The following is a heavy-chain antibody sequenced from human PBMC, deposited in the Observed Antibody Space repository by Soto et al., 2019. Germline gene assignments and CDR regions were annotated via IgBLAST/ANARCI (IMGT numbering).Heavy chain of an antibody. CDR3: ARRRGTVAGIGGYFDQ. CDR2: INHSGST. J-gene: IGHJ4*02. Sequence: SETLSLTCAVYGGSFSGYYWSWIRQPPGKGLEWIGEINHSGSTNYNPSLKSRVTISADMSKNQFSLKLSSVTAADTAVYYCARRRGTVAGIGGYFDQWSQGTLVT. V-gene: IGHV4-34*01. D-gene: IGHD6-19*01. CDR1: GGSFSGYY.